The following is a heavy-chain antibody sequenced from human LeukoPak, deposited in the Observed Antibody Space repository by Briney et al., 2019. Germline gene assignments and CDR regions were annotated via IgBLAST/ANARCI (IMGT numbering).Heavy chain of an antibody. CDR2: IIPILGIA. V-gene: IGHV1-69*04. CDR3: ASDRIAVAYSDTGGYYYYYGMDV. D-gene: IGHD6-19*01. J-gene: IGHJ6*02. CDR1: GGTFSSYA. Sequence: SVKVSCKASGGTFSSYAISWVRQAPGQGLEWMGRIIPILGIASYAQKFQGRVTITADKSTSTAYMELSSLRTADTDVYYCASDRIAVAYSDTGGYYYYYGMDVWGQGTTVTVSS.